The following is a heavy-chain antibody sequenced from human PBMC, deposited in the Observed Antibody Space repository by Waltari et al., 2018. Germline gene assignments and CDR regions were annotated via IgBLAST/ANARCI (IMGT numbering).Heavy chain of an antibody. V-gene: IGHV1-2*02. CDR1: GYSFTDDY. CDR3: ARGGSFIDFDY. D-gene: IGHD3-10*01. Sequence: QVQLVQPGAEVKKPGASAKVSCAASGYSFTDDYIHWVRQAPGQGLEWMGWINPKNGGTNFAQRFQGRVTMTRDTSINTAYLDLVSLTYDDTAFYYCARGGSFIDFDYWGQGTLVSVSS. CDR2: INPKNGGT. J-gene: IGHJ4*02.